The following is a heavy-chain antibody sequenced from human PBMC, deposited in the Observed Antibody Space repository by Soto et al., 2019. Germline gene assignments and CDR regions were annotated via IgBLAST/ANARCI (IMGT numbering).Heavy chain of an antibody. CDR2: IIPIFGTA. CDR1: GGTFSSYA. J-gene: IGHJ2*01. D-gene: IGHD5-12*01. V-gene: IGHV1-69*12. Sequence: QVQLVQSGAEVKKPGSSVKVSCKASGGTFSSYAISWVRQAPGQGLEWMGGIIPIFGTANYAQKFQGRVTITAXXSXSXXYMELSSLRSEDTAVYYCARVVSDGYNYRIWYFDLWGRGTLVTVSS. CDR3: ARVVSDGYNYRIWYFDL.